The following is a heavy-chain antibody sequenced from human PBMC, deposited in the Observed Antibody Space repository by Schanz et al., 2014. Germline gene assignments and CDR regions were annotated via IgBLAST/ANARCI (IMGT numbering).Heavy chain of an antibody. Sequence: VQLVESGGDVVQPGRSLRLSCAASGFTFSSYALSWVRQSPGKGLEWLSYISSSGTSTYYADSVKGRFTISRDNAKNSLYLQMNSLRPEDTAVYYCAKYGGELGVSFEYWGQGTLVTVSS. D-gene: IGHD7-27*01. CDR3: AKYGGELGVSFEY. J-gene: IGHJ4*02. CDR2: ISSSGTST. CDR1: GFTFSSYA. V-gene: IGHV3-48*04.